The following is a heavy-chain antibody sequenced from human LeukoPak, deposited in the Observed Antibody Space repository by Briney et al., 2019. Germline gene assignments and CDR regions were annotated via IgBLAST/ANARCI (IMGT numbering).Heavy chain of an antibody. V-gene: IGHV4-59*08. D-gene: IGHD6-19*01. J-gene: IGHJ4*02. Sequence: PSETLSLTCTVSGGSMCPYHWGWIRQPPGSGLEWTGYIYYSGSTNYNPSLNRQVTIPVDTSKDHFSLRLRFVTAADPSIYYCARAVSGRLDHCGQGTLVTVSS. CDR1: GGSMCPYH. CDR3: ARAVSGRLDH. CDR2: IYYSGST.